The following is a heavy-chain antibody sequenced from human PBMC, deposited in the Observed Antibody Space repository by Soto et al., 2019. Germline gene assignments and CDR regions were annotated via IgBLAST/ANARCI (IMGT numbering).Heavy chain of an antibody. D-gene: IGHD3-10*01. CDR2: VYYSGRT. Sequence: PSETLSLTCTVSGVSISSGGYHWSWIRQHPGKGLKWVGYVYYSGRTSYNTSLKSRLTISVDTSKNHFSLKLRSVTAADTAVYYCAGSGFTYGSDTAYYYHGMDVWGQGTTVTVSS. CDR3: AGSGFTYGSDTAYYYHGMDV. J-gene: IGHJ6*02. V-gene: IGHV4-31*03. CDR1: GVSISSGGYH.